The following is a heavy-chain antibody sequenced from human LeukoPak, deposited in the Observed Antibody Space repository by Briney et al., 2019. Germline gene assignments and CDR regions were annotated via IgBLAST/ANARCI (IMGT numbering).Heavy chain of an antibody. D-gene: IGHD6-13*01. V-gene: IGHV3-23*01. Sequence: PGGSLRLSCAASGFTFDNYAMTWVRQAPGKGLEWVSVISYNGGRIFYADSVKGRFTISRDNSKNTLYLEMNSLRAEDTALYYCAKGNAGPSYSALDVWGQGTTVTVSS. CDR3: AKGNAGPSYSALDV. CDR2: ISYNGGRI. CDR1: GFTFDNYA. J-gene: IGHJ6*02.